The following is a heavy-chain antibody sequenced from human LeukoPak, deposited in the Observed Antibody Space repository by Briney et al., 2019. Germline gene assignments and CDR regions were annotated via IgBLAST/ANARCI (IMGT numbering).Heavy chain of an antibody. J-gene: IGHJ3*02. CDR3: ARATDDYVWGTQDAFDI. D-gene: IGHD3-16*01. V-gene: IGHV4-30-2*01. CDR1: GSSISSGGYS. Sequence: SQTLSLTCAVSGSSISSGGYSWSWIRQPPGKGLEWIGYIYHSGSTYYNPSLKSRVTISVDRSKNQFSLKLSSVTAADTAVYYCARATDDYVWGTQDAFDIWGQGTMVTVSS. CDR2: IYHSGST.